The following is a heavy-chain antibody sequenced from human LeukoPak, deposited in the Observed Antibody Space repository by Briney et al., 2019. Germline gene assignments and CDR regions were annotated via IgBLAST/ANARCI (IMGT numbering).Heavy chain of an antibody. Sequence: GGSLRLSCAASGFTFSSYWMSWVRQAPGKGLEWVANIKQDGSEKYYVDSVKGRFTISRDNAKNSLYLQMNSLRAEDTAVYYCARENSILWWSNWFDPWGQGTLVTVSS. CDR1: GFTFSSYW. J-gene: IGHJ5*02. CDR3: ARENSILWWSNWFDP. V-gene: IGHV3-7*01. D-gene: IGHD2-21*01. CDR2: IKQDGSEK.